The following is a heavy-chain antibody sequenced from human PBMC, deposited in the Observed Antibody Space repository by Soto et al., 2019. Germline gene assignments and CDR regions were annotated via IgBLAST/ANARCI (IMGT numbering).Heavy chain of an antibody. CDR3: ARDSDYGDWSVSYYYYGMDV. J-gene: IGHJ6*02. V-gene: IGHV3-48*02. D-gene: IGHD4-17*01. CDR2: ISSSSSTI. Sequence: PGGSLRLSCAASGFTFSSYGMHWVRQAPGKGLEWVSYISSSSSTIYYADSVKGRFTISRDNAKNSLYLQMNSLRDEDTAVCYCARDSDYGDWSVSYYYYGMDVWGQGTTVTVSS. CDR1: GFTFSSYG.